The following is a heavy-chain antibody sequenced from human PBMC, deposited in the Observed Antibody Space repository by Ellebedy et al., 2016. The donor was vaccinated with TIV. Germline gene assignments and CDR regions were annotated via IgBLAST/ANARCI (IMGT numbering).Heavy chain of an antibody. CDR1: GYTLTLDY. V-gene: IGHV1-46*01. CDR3: ALIAVSGMNYLDF. CDR2: INPIGGRT. Sequence: ASVKVSCXASGYTLTLDYIHWVRQAPGEGLEWMGIINPIGGRTSYAQKFQGRVTMTTDPSTTTAYMEVNSLRSEDTAVYFCALIAVSGMNYLDFWGQGTLVTVSS. D-gene: IGHD6-19*01. J-gene: IGHJ4*02.